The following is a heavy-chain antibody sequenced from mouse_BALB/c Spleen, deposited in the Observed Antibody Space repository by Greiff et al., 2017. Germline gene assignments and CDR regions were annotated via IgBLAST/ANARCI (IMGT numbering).Heavy chain of an antibody. V-gene: IGHV1-69*02. Sequence: QVQLQQPGAELVTPGAPVKLSCKASGYTFTSYWMNWVKQRPGRGLEWIGRIDPSDSETHYNQKFKDKATLTVDKSSSTAYIQLSSLTSEDSAVYYCARTGSNYWYFDVWGAGTTVTVSS. CDR1: GYTFTSYW. CDR2: IDPSDSET. D-gene: IGHD1-1*01. J-gene: IGHJ1*01. CDR3: ARTGSNYWYFDV.